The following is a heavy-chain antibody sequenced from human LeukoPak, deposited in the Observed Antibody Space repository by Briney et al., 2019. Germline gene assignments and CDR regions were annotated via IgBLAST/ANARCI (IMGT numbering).Heavy chain of an antibody. D-gene: IGHD2-2*01. Sequence: GGSLRLSCAASGFTFSSCAMSWVRQAPGKGLEWVSAISGSGGSTYYADSVKGRFTISRDNSKNTLYLQMNSLRAEDTAVYYCAKDAFYCSSTSCYAFDYWGQGTLVTVSS. V-gene: IGHV3-23*01. J-gene: IGHJ4*02. CDR1: GFTFSSCA. CDR3: AKDAFYCSSTSCYAFDY. CDR2: ISGSGGST.